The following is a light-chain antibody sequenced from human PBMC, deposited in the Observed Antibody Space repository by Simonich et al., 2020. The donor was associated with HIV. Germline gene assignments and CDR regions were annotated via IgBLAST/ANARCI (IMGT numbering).Light chain of an antibody. Sequence: QSALTQPRSVSGSPGQAVTLPCTGTSSDVGGYNYVSCYQQHPGKAPKLMIYDVSNRPSGVSMRFSGSKSGNTASLTISGLQAEDEADYYCCSYAGSSTWVFGGGTKLTVL. V-gene: IGLV2-11*01. CDR2: DVS. CDR1: SSDVGGYNY. J-gene: IGLJ3*02. CDR3: CSYAGSSTWV.